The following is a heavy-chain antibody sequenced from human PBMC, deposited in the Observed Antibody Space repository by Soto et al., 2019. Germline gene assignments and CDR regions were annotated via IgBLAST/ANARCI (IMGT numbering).Heavy chain of an antibody. Sequence: EVQLVESGGGLVQPGGSLRLSCAASGFTFSSYWMSWVRQAPGRGLEWMANIKYDGSEKYYVDSVKGRLTISRDNAKNSLYLQMNSLRAEDTAMYYCARDSRNRNFFDYWGQGTLVTVSS. J-gene: IGHJ4*02. D-gene: IGHD2-2*01. CDR2: IKYDGSEK. V-gene: IGHV3-7*03. CDR3: ARDSRNRNFFDY. CDR1: GFTFSSYW.